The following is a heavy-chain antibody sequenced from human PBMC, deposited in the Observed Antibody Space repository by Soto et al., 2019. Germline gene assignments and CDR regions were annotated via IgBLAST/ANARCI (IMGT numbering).Heavy chain of an antibody. J-gene: IGHJ6*02. D-gene: IGHD3-22*01. V-gene: IGHV3-53*01. CDR1: GFTVSSNY. CDR2: IYSGGST. Sequence: GGSLRLSCAASGFTVSSNYMSWVRQAPGKGLEWVSVIYSGGSTYYADSVKGRFTISRDNSKNTLYLQMNRLRAEDTAVYYCARAEGSSGYFYYYYGMDVWGQGTTVTVSS. CDR3: ARAEGSSGYFYYYYGMDV.